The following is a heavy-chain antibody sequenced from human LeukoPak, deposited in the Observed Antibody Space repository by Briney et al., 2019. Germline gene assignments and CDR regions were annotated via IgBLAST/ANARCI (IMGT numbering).Heavy chain of an antibody. Sequence: ASVKVSCKASGYTFTSYGISRVRQAPGQGLEWMGWISAYNGNTNYAQKLQGRVTMTTDTSTSTACMELRSLRSDDTAVYYCARGAGGVIGGAFDIWGQGTMVTVSS. CDR1: GYTFTSYG. CDR3: ARGAGGVIGGAFDI. J-gene: IGHJ3*02. V-gene: IGHV1-18*01. CDR2: ISAYNGNT. D-gene: IGHD3-16*02.